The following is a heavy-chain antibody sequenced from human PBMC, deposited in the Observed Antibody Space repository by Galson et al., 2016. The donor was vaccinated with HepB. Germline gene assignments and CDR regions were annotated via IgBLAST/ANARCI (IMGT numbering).Heavy chain of an antibody. CDR3: ASKVRGLLVY. Sequence: SETLSLTCTVSGGSISSYYWSWIRQPPGKGLEWIGYICYSGSTNYNPSLRSRVTISVDTSKNQFSLKLTSVTAADTAVYYCASKVRGLLVYWGQGTLVTVSS. D-gene: IGHD2-2*01. V-gene: IGHV4-59*01. CDR1: GGSISSYY. J-gene: IGHJ4*02. CDR2: ICYSGST.